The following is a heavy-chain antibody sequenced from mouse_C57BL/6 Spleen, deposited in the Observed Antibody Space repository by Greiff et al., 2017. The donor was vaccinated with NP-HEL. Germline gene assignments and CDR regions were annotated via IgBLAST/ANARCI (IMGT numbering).Heavy chain of an antibody. CDR2: IWRGGST. V-gene: IGHV2-5*01. J-gene: IGHJ4*01. D-gene: IGHD1-1*01. CDR1: GFSLTSYG. CDR3: AKNHGSSPGAMDY. Sequence: VKLVESGPGLVQPSQSLSITCTVSGFSLTSYGVHWVRQSPGKGLEWLGVIWRGGSTDYNAAFMSRLSITKDNSKSQVFFKMNSLQADDTAIYYCAKNHGSSPGAMDYWGQGTSVTVSS.